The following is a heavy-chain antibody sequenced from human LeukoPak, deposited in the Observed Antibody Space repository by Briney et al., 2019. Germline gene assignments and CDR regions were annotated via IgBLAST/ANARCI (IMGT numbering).Heavy chain of an antibody. V-gene: IGHV4-34*01. CDR1: GGSFSGYY. D-gene: IGHD3-3*01. CDR3: ARGHYDFWSGYPTNDY. CDR2: INHSGST. J-gene: IGHJ4*02. Sequence: SETLSLTCAVYGGSFSGYYWSWIRQPPGKGLEWIGEINHSGSTNYNPSLKSRVTISVDTSKNQFSLKLSSVTAADTAVYYCARGHYDFWSGYPTNDYWGQGTLVTVSS.